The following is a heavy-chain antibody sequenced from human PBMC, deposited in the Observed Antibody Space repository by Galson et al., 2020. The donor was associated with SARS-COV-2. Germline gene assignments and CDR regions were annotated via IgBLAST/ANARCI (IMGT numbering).Heavy chain of an antibody. CDR1: GYTFSNYA. Sequence: GESLKISCKASGYTFSNYAMHWVRQAPGQGLEWMGWINTNTGAPTYVQDFTGRFVFSLDTSVSTAYLQMSNLKAEDTAVYYCARDLGHYDLDNWGQGTLVTVSS. V-gene: IGHV7-4-1*02. D-gene: IGHD3-3*01. CDR2: INTNTGAP. CDR3: ARDLGHYDLDN. J-gene: IGHJ4*02.